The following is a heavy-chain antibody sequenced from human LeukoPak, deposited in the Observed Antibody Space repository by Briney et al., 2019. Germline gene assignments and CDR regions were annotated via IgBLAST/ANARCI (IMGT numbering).Heavy chain of an antibody. J-gene: IGHJ4*02. Sequence: GGSLRLSCTASGFAFSNYGMSWVRQAPGKGLEWVSGISWNSGSIGYADSVKGRFTISRDNAKNSLYLQMNSLRAEDMALYYCAKDGGSYYEGIRYYFDYWGQGTLDTVSS. D-gene: IGHD1-26*01. CDR3: AKDGGSYYEGIRYYFDY. CDR2: ISWNSGSI. CDR1: GFAFSNYG. V-gene: IGHV3-9*03.